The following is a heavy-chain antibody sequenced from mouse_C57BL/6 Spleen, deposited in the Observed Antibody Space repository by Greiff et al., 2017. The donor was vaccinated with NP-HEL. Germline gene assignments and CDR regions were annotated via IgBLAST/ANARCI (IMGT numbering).Heavy chain of an antibody. V-gene: IGHV5-9*01. CDR1: GFTFSSYT. Sequence: EVQLQESGGGLVKPGGSLKLSCAASGFTFSSYTMSWVRQTPEKRLEWVATISGGGGNTYYPDSVKGRFTISRDNAKNTLYLQMSSLRSEDSALYYCAGDYGSTFDYWGQGTTLTVSS. J-gene: IGHJ2*01. CDR2: ISGGGGNT. CDR3: AGDYGSTFDY. D-gene: IGHD1-1*01.